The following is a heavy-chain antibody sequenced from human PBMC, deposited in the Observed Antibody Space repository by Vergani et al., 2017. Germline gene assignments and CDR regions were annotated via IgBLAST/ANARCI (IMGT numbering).Heavy chain of an antibody. CDR3: AKDLSYSTAGPHFDS. CDR1: GFSFRGHG. D-gene: IGHD4-11*01. V-gene: IGHV3-30*18. CDR2: ISYDGDRR. J-gene: IGHJ4*02. Sequence: QVHLVESGGGVVQPGRSLTLSCVASGFSFRGHGMHWVRQAPGKWLEWVAMISYDGDRRDYGDFAKGRFTISRDSSKTVYLQMNSLRVEDTAMYFCAKDLSYSTAGPHFDSPDQGTLVTVAS.